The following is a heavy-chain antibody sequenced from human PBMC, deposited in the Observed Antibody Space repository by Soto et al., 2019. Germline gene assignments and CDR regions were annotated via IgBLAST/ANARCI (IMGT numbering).Heavy chain of an antibody. Sequence: GGSLRLSCAASGFTFSSYSMNWVRQAPGKGLEWVSSISSSSSYIYYADSVKGRFTISRDNAKNSLYLQMNSLRAEDTAVYYWSRDWAQGVPAASYFDYWGQGTLVTGSS. J-gene: IGHJ4*01. CDR1: GFTFSSYS. CDR3: SRDWAQGVPAASYFDY. CDR2: ISSSSSYI. D-gene: IGHD2-2*01. V-gene: IGHV3-21*01.